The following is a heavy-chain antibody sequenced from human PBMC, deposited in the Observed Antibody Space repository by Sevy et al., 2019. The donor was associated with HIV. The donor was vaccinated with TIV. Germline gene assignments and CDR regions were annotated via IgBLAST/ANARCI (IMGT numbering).Heavy chain of an antibody. CDR1: GFTFSSYS. V-gene: IGHV3-48*01. Sequence: GGSLRLSCAASGFTFSSYSMNWVRQALGKGLEWVSYISSSSSTIYYADSVKGRFTISRDNAKNSLYLQMNSLRAEDTAVYYCARDRAVAGLGGYYYYYYMDVWGKGTTVTVSS. CDR2: ISSSSSTI. J-gene: IGHJ6*03. D-gene: IGHD6-19*01. CDR3: ARDRAVAGLGGYYYYYYMDV.